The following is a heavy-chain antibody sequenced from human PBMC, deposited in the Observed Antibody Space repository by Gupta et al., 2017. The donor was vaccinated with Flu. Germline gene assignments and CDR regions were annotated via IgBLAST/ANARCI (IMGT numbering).Heavy chain of an antibody. V-gene: IGHV3-23*01. J-gene: IGHJ4*02. Sequence: EVQLLESGGGLVQPGGSLRLSCAASGFAFGSYAMSWVRQAPGQGLEWVSGISSSGGSTYFADSVKGRFTISRDNSKNTLYLQMNSLRAEDTAVYYCAKDTVVPAADFDYWGQGTLVTVSS. D-gene: IGHD2-2*01. CDR1: GFAFGSYA. CDR2: ISSSGGST. CDR3: AKDTVVPAADFDY.